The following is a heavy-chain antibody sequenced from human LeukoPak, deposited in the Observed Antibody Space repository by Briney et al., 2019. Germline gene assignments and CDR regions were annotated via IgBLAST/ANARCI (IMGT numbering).Heavy chain of an antibody. CDR3: ARELRDGYNFWLLSPTRHYYYYMDV. Sequence: ETLSLTCTVSGGSISSSSYYWGWIRQPPGKGLVWVSRINSDGSSTSYADSVKGRFTISRDNAKNTLYLQMNSLRAEDTAVYYCARELRDGYNFWLLSPTRHYYYYMDVWGKGTTVTISS. CDR1: GGSISSSSYY. D-gene: IGHD5-24*01. V-gene: IGHV3-74*01. CDR2: INSDGSST. J-gene: IGHJ6*03.